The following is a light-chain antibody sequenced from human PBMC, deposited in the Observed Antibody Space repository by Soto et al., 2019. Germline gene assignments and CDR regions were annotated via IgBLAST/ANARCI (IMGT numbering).Light chain of an antibody. CDR3: SSYTSSSTPCV. CDR2: DVS. CDR1: SSDFGGYNY. V-gene: IGLV2-14*01. J-gene: IGLJ1*01. Sequence: QSVLTQPASVSGSPGQSITISCTGTSSDFGGYNYVSWYQQHPGKAPKLMIYDVSNRPSGASNRFSGSKSGNTASLTISGLQAEDEADYYCSSYTSSSTPCVFGTGTKVTVL.